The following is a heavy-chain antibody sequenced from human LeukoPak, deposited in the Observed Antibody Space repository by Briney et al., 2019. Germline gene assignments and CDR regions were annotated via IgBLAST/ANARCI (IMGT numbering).Heavy chain of an antibody. J-gene: IGHJ4*02. D-gene: IGHD3-10*01. V-gene: IGHV3-7*01. Sequence: PGGSLRLSCAASGFTFSSYWMSWVRQAPGKGLEWVANIKQDGSEKYYVDSVKGRFTISRDNAKNSLYLQMNSLRAEDTAVYYCARDQGVHYYGSGEDYWGQGTLVTVSS. CDR2: IKQDGSEK. CDR1: GFTFSSYW. CDR3: ARDQGVHYYGSGEDY.